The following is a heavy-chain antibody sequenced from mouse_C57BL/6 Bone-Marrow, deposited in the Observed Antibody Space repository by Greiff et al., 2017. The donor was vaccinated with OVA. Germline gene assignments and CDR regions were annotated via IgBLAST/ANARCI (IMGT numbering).Heavy chain of an antibody. CDR3: ARWNDGYYDWYFDV. CDR2: IDPSDSYT. D-gene: IGHD2-3*01. V-gene: IGHV1-50*01. CDR1: GYTFTSYW. J-gene: IGHJ1*03. Sequence: VQLQQPGAELVKPGASVKLSCKASGYTFTSYWMQWVKQRPGQGLEWIGEIDPSDSYTNYNQKFKGKATLTVDTSSSTAYMQLSSLTSEDSAVYYFARWNDGYYDWYFDVWGTGTTVTVSS.